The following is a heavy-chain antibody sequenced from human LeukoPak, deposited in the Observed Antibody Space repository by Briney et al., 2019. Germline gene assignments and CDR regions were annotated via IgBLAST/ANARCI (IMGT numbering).Heavy chain of an antibody. V-gene: IGHV1-8*02. CDR2: MNPNSGDT. CDR3: ARAHCTGGFCPALY. CDR1: GYTFTSYY. D-gene: IGHD2-8*02. Sequence: ASVKVSCKASGYTFTSYYMHWVRQAAGQGLEWLGWMNPNSGDTGYAQQFQGRVTMTRSTSISTAYMELSSLKSEDTAVYYCARAHCTGGFCPALYWGQGTLVTVSS. J-gene: IGHJ4*02.